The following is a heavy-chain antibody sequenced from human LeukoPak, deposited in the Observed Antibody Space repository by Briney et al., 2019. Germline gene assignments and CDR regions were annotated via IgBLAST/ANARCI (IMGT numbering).Heavy chain of an antibody. J-gene: IGHJ6*02. CDR1: GGSISNYY. CDR3: ARETGTSNMDV. D-gene: IGHD1-7*01. V-gene: IGHV4-59*12. CDR2: ISYSGST. Sequence: SETLSLTCTVSGGSISNYYWSWIRQPPGKGLEWIGYISYSGSTEYNPSLQSRVTMSVDTSKNQFSLKLTSVTAADTAVYYCARETGTSNMDVWGQGTTVTVSS.